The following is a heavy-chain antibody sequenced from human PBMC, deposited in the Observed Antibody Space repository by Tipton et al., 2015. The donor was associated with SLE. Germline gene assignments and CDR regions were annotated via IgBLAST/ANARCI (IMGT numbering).Heavy chain of an antibody. J-gene: IGHJ4*02. CDR1: GFTVSTSY. CDR2: IYSAGST. Sequence: SLRLSCAASGFTVSTSYMSWVRQAPGKGLEWVSIIYSAGSTFYADSVKGRFTVSRDNSKSTLYLQMNSLRPDDTAVYYCARDSSFDYYFDHWGQGTLVTVSS. V-gene: IGHV3-53*05. CDR3: ARDSSFDYYFDH. D-gene: IGHD3-9*01.